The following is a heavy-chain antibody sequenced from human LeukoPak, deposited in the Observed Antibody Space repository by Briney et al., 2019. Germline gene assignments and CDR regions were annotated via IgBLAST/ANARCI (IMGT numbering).Heavy chain of an antibody. D-gene: IGHD6-13*01. CDR3: TKGIAGYDAFDI. Sequence: SCKASGGTFSSYAMSWVRQAPGKGLEWVSAISGSGGSTYYADSVKGRFTISRDNSKNTLYLQMNSLRAEDTAVYYCTKGIAGYDAFDIWGQGTMVTVSS. V-gene: IGHV3-23*01. CDR1: GGTFSSYA. CDR2: ISGSGGST. J-gene: IGHJ3*02.